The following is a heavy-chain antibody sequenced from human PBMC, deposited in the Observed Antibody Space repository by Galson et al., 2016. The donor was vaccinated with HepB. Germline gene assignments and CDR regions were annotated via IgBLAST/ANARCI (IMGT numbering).Heavy chain of an antibody. V-gene: IGHV4-59*11. CDR1: GASISGHY. D-gene: IGHD3-16*02. CDR2: IFYSGSS. J-gene: IGHJ6*03. Sequence: SETLSLTCTVSGASISGHYWTWIRQPPGKGLEWIGYIFYSGSSTYNPSLKSRLHIPVDTSKSQFSLTLTSVTAADTAAYYCARGKAPAYDSISGSYRPYYYMDVWGKGTTVIVSS. CDR3: ARGKAPAYDSISGSYRPYYYMDV.